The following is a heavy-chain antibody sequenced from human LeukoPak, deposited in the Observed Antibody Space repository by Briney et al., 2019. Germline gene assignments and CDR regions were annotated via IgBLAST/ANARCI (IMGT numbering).Heavy chain of an antibody. CDR2: IHTRGST. CDR3: ARDDYGDYQSHDAFDI. J-gene: IGHJ3*02. V-gene: IGHV4-4*07. D-gene: IGHD4-17*01. Sequence: PSETLSLTCTVSSGSISSYYWSWIRQPAGKGLEWIGRIHTRGSTNYNPSLKSRVTMSVDTSKNQFSLKLSSVTAADTAVYYCARDDYGDYQSHDAFDIWGQGTMVTVSS. CDR1: SGSISSYY.